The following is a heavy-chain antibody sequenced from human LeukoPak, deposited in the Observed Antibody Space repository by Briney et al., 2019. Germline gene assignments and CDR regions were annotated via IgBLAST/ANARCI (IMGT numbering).Heavy chain of an antibody. V-gene: IGHV3-48*03. CDR1: GFTFSSYE. CDR2: ISSGGSTI. Sequence: GGSLRLSCAASGFTFSSYEMNWVRQAPGKGLEWVSYISSGGSTIYYADSVKGRFTISRDNAKNSLYLQMNSLRAEDTAVYYCARDGKYYYGSGDGDLFDYWGQGTLVTVSP. CDR3: ARDGKYYYGSGDGDLFDY. J-gene: IGHJ4*02. D-gene: IGHD3-10*01.